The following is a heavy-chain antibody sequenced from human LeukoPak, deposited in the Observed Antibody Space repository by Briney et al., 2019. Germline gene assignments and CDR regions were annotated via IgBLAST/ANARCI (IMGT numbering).Heavy chain of an antibody. Sequence: SETLSLTCGVYGVSFSGYYWSWIRQPPEKGLEWIGEINHSGSITYTPSLKSRVTISLDASKNQFSLKLSFMTAADTAIYYCARGRRSGLSGAVDYWGQGTLVTVSS. CDR3: ARGRRSGLSGAVDY. CDR2: INHSGSI. CDR1: GVSFSGYY. V-gene: IGHV4-34*01. J-gene: IGHJ4*02. D-gene: IGHD6-19*01.